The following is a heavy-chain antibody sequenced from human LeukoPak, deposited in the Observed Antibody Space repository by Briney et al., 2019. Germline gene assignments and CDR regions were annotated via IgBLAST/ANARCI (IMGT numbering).Heavy chain of an antibody. D-gene: IGHD2-15*01. J-gene: IGHJ4*02. V-gene: IGHV3-30*04. CDR3: ARGYCSGGSCYFSVYFDY. CDR1: GFTFSSYA. Sequence: GGSLRLSCAASGFTFSSYAMHWVRQAPRKRLEWVAVISYDGSNKYYADSVKGRFTISRDNSKNTLYLQMNSLRAEDTAVYYCARGYCSGGSCYFSVYFDYWGQGTLVTVSS. CDR2: ISYDGSNK.